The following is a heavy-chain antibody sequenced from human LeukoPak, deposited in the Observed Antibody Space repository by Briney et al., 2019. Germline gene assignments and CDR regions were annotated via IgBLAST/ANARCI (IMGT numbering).Heavy chain of an antibody. CDR3: ARGRSSSDWFDP. CDR1: GYSISSSYY. D-gene: IGHD6-6*01. V-gene: IGHV4-61*01. CDR2: IYYSGST. J-gene: IGHJ5*02. Sequence: TSETLSLTCTVSGYSISSSYYWSWIRPPPGKGLERIGYIYYSGSTNYNPSLKSRVTISVDTSKNQFSLKLSSVTAADTAVYYCARGRSSSDWFDPWGQGTLVTVSS.